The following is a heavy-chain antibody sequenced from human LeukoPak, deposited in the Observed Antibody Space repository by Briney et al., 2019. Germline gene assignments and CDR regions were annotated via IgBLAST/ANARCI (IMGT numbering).Heavy chain of an antibody. J-gene: IGHJ3*02. CDR2: ISAYNGNT. CDR1: GCTFTSYY. V-gene: IGHV1-18*04. CDR3: ARVVLRFLEWLTSPAPDAFDI. Sequence: ASVKVSCKASGCTFTSYYMHWVRQAPGQGLEWMGWISAYNGNTNYAQKLQGRVTTTTDTSTSTAYMELRSLRSDDTAVYYCARVVLRFLEWLTSPAPDAFDIWGQGTMVTVSS. D-gene: IGHD3-3*01.